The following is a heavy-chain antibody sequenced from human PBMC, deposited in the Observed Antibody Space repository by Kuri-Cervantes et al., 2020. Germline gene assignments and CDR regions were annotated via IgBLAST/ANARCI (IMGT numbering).Heavy chain of an antibody. CDR1: GGSFSGYY. CDR3: ARDVTMLFDY. Sequence: SETLSLTCAVYGGSFSGYYWSWIRQPPGKGLEWVGEINHSGSTNYNPSLKSRVTISVDTSKTQFSLKLSSVTAADTAVYYCARDVTMLFDYWGQGTLVTVSS. CDR2: INHSGST. V-gene: IGHV4-34*01. J-gene: IGHJ4*02. D-gene: IGHD2-2*01.